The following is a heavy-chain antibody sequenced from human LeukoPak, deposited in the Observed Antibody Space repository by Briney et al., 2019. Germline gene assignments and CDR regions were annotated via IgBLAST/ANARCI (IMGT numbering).Heavy chain of an antibody. J-gene: IGHJ4*02. CDR1: VYTFPGYY. CDR3: VWGRAASPFAY. CDR2: INPNSGGT. V-gene: IGHV1-2*02. D-gene: IGHD2-15*01. Sequence: GASVKVSCKPSVYTFPGYYMLWVGQAPGQGLEWMGWINPNSGGTSYAQKFQGRVTMTRDTSISTAYMELSRLRSDDTALYYCVWGRAASPFAYWGRGTLVTVSS.